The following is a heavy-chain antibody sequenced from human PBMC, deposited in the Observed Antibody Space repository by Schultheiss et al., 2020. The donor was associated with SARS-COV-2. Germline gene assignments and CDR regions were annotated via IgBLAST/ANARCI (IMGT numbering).Heavy chain of an antibody. D-gene: IGHD6-13*01. CDR2: ISYDGSNK. CDR1: GFTFSSYA. J-gene: IGHJ5*02. V-gene: IGHV3-30-3*02. Sequence: GGSLRLSCAASGFTFSSYAMHWVRQAPDKGLEWVAVISYDGSNKYYADSVKGRFTISRDNSKNTLYLQMTSLRAEDTAVYYCAKSEILAAAGPSPWFDPWGQGTLVTVSS. CDR3: AKSEILAAAGPSPWFDP.